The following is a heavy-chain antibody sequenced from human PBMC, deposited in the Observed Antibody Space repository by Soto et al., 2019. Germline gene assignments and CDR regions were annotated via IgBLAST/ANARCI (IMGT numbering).Heavy chain of an antibody. J-gene: IGHJ4*02. D-gene: IGHD3-10*01. V-gene: IGHV4-4*02. Sequence: SETLSLTCAVSGVSISSGNWWTWVRQTQQRGLEYIGEIFHDGTANYYPSFERRVAISADTSKNKFSLKLTSVTAADTAIYFCARLVYDTRLNYMYFDFWGQGALVTVSS. CDR3: ARLVYDTRLNYMYFDF. CDR1: GVSISSGNW. CDR2: IFHDGTA.